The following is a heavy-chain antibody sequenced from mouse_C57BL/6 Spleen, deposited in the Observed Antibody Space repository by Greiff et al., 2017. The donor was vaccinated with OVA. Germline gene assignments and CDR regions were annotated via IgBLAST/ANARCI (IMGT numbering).Heavy chain of an antibody. CDR1: GYTFTDYY. D-gene: IGHD2-5*01. J-gene: IGHJ1*03. Sequence: EVQLQQSGPELVKPGASVKISCKASGYTFTDYYMNWVKQSHGKSLEWIGDINPNNGGTSYNQKFKGKATLTVDKSSSTAYMELRSLTSEDSAVYYCARRAYSNSNWYFDVWGTGTTVTVSS. CDR3: ARRAYSNSNWYFDV. CDR2: INPNNGGT. V-gene: IGHV1-26*01.